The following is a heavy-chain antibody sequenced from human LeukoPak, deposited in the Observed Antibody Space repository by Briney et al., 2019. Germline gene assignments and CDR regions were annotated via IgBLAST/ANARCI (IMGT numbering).Heavy chain of an antibody. D-gene: IGHD3-16*02. CDR3: ARDSRYYDYVWGRYRKDAFDI. CDR1: GGSISSSSYY. CDR2: IYYSGST. J-gene: IGHJ3*02. Sequence: SETLSLTCTVSGGSISSSSYYWGWFRQPPGKGLEWIGSIYYSGSTYYNPSLKSRVTISVDTSKNQFSLKLSSVTAADTAVYYCARDSRYYDYVWGRYRKDAFDIWGQGTMVTVSS. V-gene: IGHV4-39*07.